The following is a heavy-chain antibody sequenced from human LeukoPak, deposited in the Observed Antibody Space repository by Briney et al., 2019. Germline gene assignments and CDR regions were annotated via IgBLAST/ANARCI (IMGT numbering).Heavy chain of an antibody. D-gene: IGHD3-22*01. CDR1: GFTFSSYA. CDR3: ARDGSYSSGYYYDFDY. V-gene: IGHV3-33*08. Sequence: GGSLRLSCAASGFTFSSYAMSWVRQAPGKGLEWVAVIWYDGSNKYYADSVKGRFTISRDNSKNTLYLQMNSLRAEDTAVYYCARDGSYSSGYYYDFDYWGQGTLVTVSS. J-gene: IGHJ4*02. CDR2: IWYDGSNK.